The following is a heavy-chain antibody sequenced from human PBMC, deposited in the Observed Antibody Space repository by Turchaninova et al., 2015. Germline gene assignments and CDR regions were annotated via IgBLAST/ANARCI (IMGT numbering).Heavy chain of an antibody. V-gene: IGHV3-48*04. D-gene: IGHD5-12*01. CDR3: ARDGTATHYAFDI. CDR1: GFTFSSYS. CDR2: INTISSTR. Sequence: EVQLVESGGDLVQHGGSLRLSCAASGFTFSSYSMNWVRPAPGKGRECISHINTISSTRYHADSVKGRFTISRNNAKNSLYLQMNSLRAEDTAVYYCARDGTATHYAFDIWGQGTMVTVSS. J-gene: IGHJ3*02.